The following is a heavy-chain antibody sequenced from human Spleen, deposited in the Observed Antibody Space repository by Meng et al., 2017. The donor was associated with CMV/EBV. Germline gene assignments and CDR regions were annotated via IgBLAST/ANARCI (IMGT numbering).Heavy chain of an antibody. V-gene: IGHV4-34*01. Sequence: SETLSLTCAVYGGSFSGYYWSWIRQPPGKGLEWIGEINHSGSTNYNPSLTSRVTISVDTSKNQFSLKLSSVTAADTAVYYCARGYRDSSSWSRLSYGMDVWGQGTTVTVSS. CDR2: INHSGST. D-gene: IGHD6-13*01. CDR3: ARGYRDSSSWSRLSYGMDV. J-gene: IGHJ6*02. CDR1: GGSFSGYY.